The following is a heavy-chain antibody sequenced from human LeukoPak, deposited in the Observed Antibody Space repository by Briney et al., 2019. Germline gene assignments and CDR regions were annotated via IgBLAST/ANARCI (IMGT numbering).Heavy chain of an antibody. CDR2: IWYDGSNK. V-gene: IGHV3-33*08. Sequence: GGSLRLSCAASGFTFTTSAMHWVRQAPGKGLEWVAVIWYDGSNKYYADSVKGRFTISRDNSKNTLYVQMNSLRAEDTAVYYCARGGSGSFDYYYYGMDVWGKGTTVTVSS. CDR3: ARGGSGSFDYYYYGMDV. D-gene: IGHD3-10*01. J-gene: IGHJ6*04. CDR1: GFTFTTSA.